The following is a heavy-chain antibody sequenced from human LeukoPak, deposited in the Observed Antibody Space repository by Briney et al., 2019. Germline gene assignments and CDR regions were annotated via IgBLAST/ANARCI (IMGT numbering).Heavy chain of an antibody. Sequence: GGSLRLSCAASGFTFSSYSMNWVRQAPGKGLEWVSYISSSSSTIYYADSVKGRFTISRDNAKNSLYLQMNSLRAEDTAVYYCARAGIAAAGPYFDYWGQGTLVTVSS. CDR2: ISSSSSTI. D-gene: IGHD6-13*01. V-gene: IGHV3-48*04. CDR3: ARAGIAAAGPYFDY. J-gene: IGHJ4*02. CDR1: GFTFSSYS.